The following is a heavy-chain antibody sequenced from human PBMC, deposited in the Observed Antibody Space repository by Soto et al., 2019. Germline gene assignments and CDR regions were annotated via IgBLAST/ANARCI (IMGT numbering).Heavy chain of an antibody. Sequence: ASVKVSCKASGYTFTSYYMHWVRQAPGQGLEWMGIINPSGGSTSYAQKFQGRVTMTRDTSTSTVYMGLSSLRSEDTAVYYCARLFTSIAARPYAFDIWGQGTMVTVSS. J-gene: IGHJ3*02. CDR2: INPSGGST. V-gene: IGHV1-46*01. D-gene: IGHD6-6*01. CDR1: GYTFTSYY. CDR3: ARLFTSIAARPYAFDI.